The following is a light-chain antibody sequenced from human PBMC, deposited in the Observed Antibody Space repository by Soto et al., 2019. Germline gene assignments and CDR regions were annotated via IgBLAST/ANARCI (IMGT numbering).Light chain of an antibody. CDR3: PQYNNWPRT. CDR2: GAS. V-gene: IGKV3-15*01. J-gene: IGKJ1*01. CDR1: QSVSNN. Sequence: EIVTSQSPATLSVSPGERAILSCRASQSVSNNYLAWYQQKPGQAPRLLIYGASTRATGIPARFSGSVSGTEFALTISSLQSEDFAVYYCPQYNNWPRTFAQGTKVDIK.